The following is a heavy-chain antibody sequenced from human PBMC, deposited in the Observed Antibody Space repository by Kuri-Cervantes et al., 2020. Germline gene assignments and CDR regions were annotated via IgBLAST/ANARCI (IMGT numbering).Heavy chain of an antibody. CDR2: ISSSSRYI. J-gene: IGHJ4*02. Sequence: GESLKISCAASGFTFSSYSMNWVRQAPGKGLEWVSSISSSSRYIYYADSVKGRFTIPRDNAKNSLYLQMNSLRAEDTAVYYCARASGALYRGGFDYWGQGTLVTVSS. V-gene: IGHV3-21*01. D-gene: IGHD1-26*01. CDR1: GFTFSSYS. CDR3: ARASGALYRGGFDY.